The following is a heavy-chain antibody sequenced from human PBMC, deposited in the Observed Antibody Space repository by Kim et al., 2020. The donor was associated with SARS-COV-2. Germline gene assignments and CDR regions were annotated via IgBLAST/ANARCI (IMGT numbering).Heavy chain of an antibody. J-gene: IGHJ4*02. CDR3: ARSYGDFDY. CDR1: GFTFSSYS. V-gene: IGHV3-48*04. Sequence: GGSLRLSCAASGFTFSSYSMNWVRQAPGKGLEWVSYISSSSSTIYYADSVKGRFTISRDNAKNSLYLQMNSLRAEDTAVYYCARSYGDFDYWGQGTLVTVSS. D-gene: IGHD4-17*01. CDR2: ISSSSSTI.